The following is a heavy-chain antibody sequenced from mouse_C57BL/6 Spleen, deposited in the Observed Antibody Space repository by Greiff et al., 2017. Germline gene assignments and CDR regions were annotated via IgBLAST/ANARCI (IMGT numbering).Heavy chain of an antibody. J-gene: IGHJ2*01. CDR1: GYTFTSYN. CDR2: IYPGNGDT. V-gene: IGHV1-12*01. D-gene: IGHD2-3*01. Sequence: QVQLQQSGAELVRPGASVKMSCKASGYTFTSYNMYWVKQTPRQGLEWIGAIYPGNGDTSYNQKFKGKATLTVDKSSSTAYMQLSSLTSEDSAVYFCARYDDGYYYYFDYWGQGTTLTVSS. CDR3: ARYDDGYYYYFDY.